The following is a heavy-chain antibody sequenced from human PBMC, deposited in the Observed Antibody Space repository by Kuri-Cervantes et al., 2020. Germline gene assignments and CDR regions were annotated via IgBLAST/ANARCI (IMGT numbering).Heavy chain of an antibody. Sequence: GESLKISCAASGFTFSNYGIHWVRQAPGKGLEWVAFISSDGSSKYYADSVKGRFTISRDNSKNTLYLQMNSLRAEDTAVYYCARGTRRNWNYVGYWGQGTLVTVSS. J-gene: IGHJ4*02. CDR1: GFTFSNYG. CDR2: ISSDGSSK. D-gene: IGHD1-1*01. CDR3: ARGTRRNWNYVGY. V-gene: IGHV3-30*03.